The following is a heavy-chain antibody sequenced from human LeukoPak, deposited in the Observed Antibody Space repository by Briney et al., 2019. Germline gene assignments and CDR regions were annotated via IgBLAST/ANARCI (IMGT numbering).Heavy chain of an antibody. CDR2: TYPGGSDT. Sequence: GESLKISFKASGYSFTSYWIAWVRPMPGKGLEWMGITYPGGSDTRYSPSFQGQVTISADKSISTAYLQWSSLKASDTAMYYCARPGTTGTSGYFDYWGQGTLVTVSS. CDR3: ARPGTTGTSGYFDY. V-gene: IGHV5-51*01. D-gene: IGHD1-1*01. CDR1: GYSFTSYW. J-gene: IGHJ4*02.